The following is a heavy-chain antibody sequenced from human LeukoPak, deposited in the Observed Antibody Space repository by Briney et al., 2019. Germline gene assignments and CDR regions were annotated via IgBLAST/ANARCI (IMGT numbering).Heavy chain of an antibody. J-gene: IGHJ5*02. CDR2: MNPNSGNT. CDR1: GYTFTSYD. CDR3: ARGRIAALGWFDP. D-gene: IGHD2-21*01. Sequence: ASVKVSCKASGYTFTSYDINWGRQATGQGLEWMGWMNPNSGNTGYAQEFQGRVTITRNTSISTAYMELSSLRSEDTAVYYCARGRIAALGWFDPWGQGTLVTVSS. V-gene: IGHV1-8*03.